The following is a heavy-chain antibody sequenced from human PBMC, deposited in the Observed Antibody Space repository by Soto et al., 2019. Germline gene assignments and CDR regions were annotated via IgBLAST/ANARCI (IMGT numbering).Heavy chain of an antibody. CDR1: GFTFSSYG. Sequence: QVQLVESGGGVVQPGRSLRLSCAASGFTFSSYGMHWVRQAPGKGLEWVAVIWYDGSNKYYADSVKGRFTISRDNCKNTLYLQMNSLRAEDTAVYYCARDRTGAAFDIWGQGTMVTVAS. V-gene: IGHV3-33*01. D-gene: IGHD7-27*01. CDR3: ARDRTGAAFDI. J-gene: IGHJ3*02. CDR2: IWYDGSNK.